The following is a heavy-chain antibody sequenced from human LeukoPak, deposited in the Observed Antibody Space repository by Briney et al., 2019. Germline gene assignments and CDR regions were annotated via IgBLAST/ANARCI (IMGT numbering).Heavy chain of an antibody. Sequence: GGSLRLSCAASGFTFSSYWMSWVRQAPGKGLEWVANIKQDGSEKYYVDSVKGRFTISRDNAKNSLCLQMNSLRAEDTAVYYCAREARGYDSSGYYPEYFQHWGQGTLVTVSS. V-gene: IGHV3-7*01. D-gene: IGHD3-22*01. CDR1: GFTFSSYW. CDR3: AREARGYDSSGYYPEYFQH. J-gene: IGHJ1*01. CDR2: IKQDGSEK.